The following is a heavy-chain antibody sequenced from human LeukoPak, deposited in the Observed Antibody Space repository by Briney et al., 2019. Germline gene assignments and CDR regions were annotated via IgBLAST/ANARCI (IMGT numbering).Heavy chain of an antibody. Sequence: GGSLRLSCAASGFTFSGFVMHWVRQAPGKGLEWVALISYDGSDKYYADAVKGRFTISRDNPTNTQYLQMSSLRPEDTAVYYCAKDWYSSQPAVHQFDYWGQGTLVTVSS. J-gene: IGHJ4*02. D-gene: IGHD6-19*01. CDR3: AKDWYSSQPAVHQFDY. CDR2: ISYDGSDK. CDR1: GFTFSGFV. V-gene: IGHV3-30*04.